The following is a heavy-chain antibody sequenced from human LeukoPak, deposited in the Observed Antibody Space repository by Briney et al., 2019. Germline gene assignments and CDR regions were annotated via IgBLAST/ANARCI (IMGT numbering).Heavy chain of an antibody. D-gene: IGHD1-26*01. CDR2: ITSSNSYI. J-gene: IGHJ2*01. CDR3: VTTWGAHYWYFDL. Sequence: PGGSLRLSCAASGFTFSDFWMHWVRQAPGKGLEWVSSITSSNSYIYYADSMKGRFTISRDNAKNSLYLQMNSLRAEDTAVYYCVTTWGAHYWYFDLWGRGALVTVSS. V-gene: IGHV3-21*01. CDR1: GFTFSDFW.